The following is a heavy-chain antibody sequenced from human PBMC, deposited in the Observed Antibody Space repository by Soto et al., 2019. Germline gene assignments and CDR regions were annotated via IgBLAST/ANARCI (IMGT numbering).Heavy chain of an antibody. Sequence: EVRLVESGGALVQRGGSLTLSCAASGFRFSIYSMNWVRQAQGKGLEWSAYITSDTKTIKYAESVKGRFTISRDNAKNSVYLQMHNLSDEYTAVYYCARSVEGHFDYWGQGTVVTVSS. V-gene: IGHV3-48*02. J-gene: IGHJ4*02. CDR1: GFRFSIYS. D-gene: IGHD6-19*01. CDR3: ARSVEGHFDY. CDR2: ITSDTKTI.